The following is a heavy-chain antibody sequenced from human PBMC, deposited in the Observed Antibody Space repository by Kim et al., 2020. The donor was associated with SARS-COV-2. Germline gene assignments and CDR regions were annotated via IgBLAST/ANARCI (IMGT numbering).Heavy chain of an antibody. D-gene: IGHD6-6*01. Sequence: GGSLRLSCAASGFTFSSYGMHWVRQAPGKGLEWVAVISFDGSNKYYADSVKGRFTISRDSSKNTLYLQMDSLRAEDTAVYYCAKGGSSSAGYFEYWGQGTLVTVSS. V-gene: IGHV3-30*18. J-gene: IGHJ4*02. CDR1: GFTFSSYG. CDR2: ISFDGSNK. CDR3: AKGGSSSAGYFEY.